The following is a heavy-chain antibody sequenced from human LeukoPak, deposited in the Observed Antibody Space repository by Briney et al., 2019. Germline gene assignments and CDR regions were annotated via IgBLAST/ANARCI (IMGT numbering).Heavy chain of an antibody. Sequence: GGSLRLSCVASGFSFSTYWMSWVRQAPGKGLEWVANIKQDGSEKYYVDSVKGRFTISRDNAKNSLYLQRNSLRAEDTAVYYCARNPSRRFDYWGQGTLVTVSS. CDR2: IKQDGSEK. J-gene: IGHJ4*02. CDR1: GFSFSTYW. V-gene: IGHV3-7*01. CDR3: ARNPSRRFDY.